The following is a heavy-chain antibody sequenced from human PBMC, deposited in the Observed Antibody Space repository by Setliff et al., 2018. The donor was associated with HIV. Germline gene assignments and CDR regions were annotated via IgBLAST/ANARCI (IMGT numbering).Heavy chain of an antibody. Sequence: SETLSLTCTASGGSISSYHWSWIRQPPGKGLEWIGYIYYSGSTNYNPSLKSRVTISVDTSKNQFSLKLNSVTAADTAVYYCARSPPTTFWSGYTYYYYMDVWGKGTTVTVSS. D-gene: IGHD3-3*01. CDR3: ARSPPTTFWSGYTYYYYMDV. CDR1: GGSISSYH. J-gene: IGHJ6*03. V-gene: IGHV4-59*01. CDR2: IYYSGST.